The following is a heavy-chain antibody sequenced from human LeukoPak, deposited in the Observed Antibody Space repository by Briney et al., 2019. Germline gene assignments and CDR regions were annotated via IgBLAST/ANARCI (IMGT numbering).Heavy chain of an antibody. CDR3: ARGTVAGGIDY. V-gene: IGHV3-7*01. CDR2: IKQDGSEK. J-gene: IGHJ4*02. Sequence: PGGSLRLSCADSGFTFSSYWMNWVRQAPGKGLEWVANIKQDGSEKYYVDSVKGRFTISRDNAKNSLYPQMNSLRAEDTAVYYCARGTVAGGIDYWGQGTLVTVSS. CDR1: GFTFSSYW. D-gene: IGHD6-19*01.